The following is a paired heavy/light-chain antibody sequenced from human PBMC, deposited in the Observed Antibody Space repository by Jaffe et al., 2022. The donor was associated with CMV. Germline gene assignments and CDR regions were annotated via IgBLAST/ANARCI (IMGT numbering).Light chain of an antibody. Sequence: DIVMTQSPDSLAVSLGERATINCKSSQSVLYSSNNKNYLAWYQQKPGQPPKLLIYWASTRESGVPDRFSGSGSGTDFTLTISSLQAEDVAVYYCQQYYSTPHTFGPGTKVDIK. CDR3: QQYYSTPHT. CDR1: QSVLYSSNNKNY. J-gene: IGKJ3*01. V-gene: IGKV4-1*01. CDR2: WAS.
Heavy chain of an antibody. CDR1: GGSFSGYY. CDR2: INHSGST. J-gene: IGHJ4*02. V-gene: IGHV4-34*01. CDR3: ARAPRVGIAAPRSYYFDY. Sequence: QVQLQQWGAGLLKPSETLSLTCAVYGGSFSGYYWSWIRQPPGKGLEWIGEINHSGSTNYNPSLKSRVTISVDTSKNQFSLKLSSVTAADTAVYYCARAPRVGIAAPRSYYFDYWGQGTLVTVSS. D-gene: IGHD6-13*01.